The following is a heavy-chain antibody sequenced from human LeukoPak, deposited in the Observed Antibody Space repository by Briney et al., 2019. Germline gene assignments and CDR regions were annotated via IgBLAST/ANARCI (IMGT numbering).Heavy chain of an antibody. D-gene: IGHD2-2*01. V-gene: IGHV3-7*01. CDR2: INEDGSEK. CDR1: GFTFSSYG. Sequence: GSLILSCAASGFTFSSYGMHWVRQAPGKGLEWVANINEDGSEKYYVDSVKGRFTISRDNAKNSLYLQMNSLRAEDTAVYYCARVGMGSTSRRYFQHWGQGTLVTVSS. J-gene: IGHJ1*01. CDR3: ARVGMGSTSRRYFQH.